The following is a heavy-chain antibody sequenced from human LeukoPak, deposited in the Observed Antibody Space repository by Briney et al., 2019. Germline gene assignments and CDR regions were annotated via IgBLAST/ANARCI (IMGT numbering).Heavy chain of an antibody. J-gene: IGHJ3*01. CDR2: IYYTGSI. D-gene: IGHD1-14*01. Sequence: SETLSLTYTVSGGSIRGYYWSWIRQPPGKGLEWIGYIYYTGSINYNPSLKSRVTISVDTSKNQFSLNLTSVTAAETAVYYCARHSPTARCAFELWDQGTMVTVSS. CDR1: GGSIRGYY. V-gene: IGHV4-59*08. CDR3: ARHSPTARCAFEL.